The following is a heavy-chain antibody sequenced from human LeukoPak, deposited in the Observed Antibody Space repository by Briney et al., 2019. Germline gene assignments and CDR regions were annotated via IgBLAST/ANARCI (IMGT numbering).Heavy chain of an antibody. J-gene: IGHJ3*02. V-gene: IGHV3-30*02. CDR3: ARWSSSYYAFDI. D-gene: IGHD6-13*01. CDR2: IRFDGSNK. CDR1: GFTFSTYG. Sequence: GGSLRLSCAASGFTFSTYGMHWVRQAPGKGLEWVAFIRFDGSNKYSADSVKGRFTISRDNSKNMLYLQMNSLRAEDTAVYYCARWSSSYYAFDIWGQGTMVTVSS.